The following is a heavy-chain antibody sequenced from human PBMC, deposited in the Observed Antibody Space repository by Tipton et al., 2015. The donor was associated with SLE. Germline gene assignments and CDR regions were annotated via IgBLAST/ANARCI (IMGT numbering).Heavy chain of an antibody. D-gene: IGHD2-21*02. J-gene: IGHJ4*02. V-gene: IGHV4-39*07. CDR3: ARCDTGFDY. CDR2: ISYSGNT. Sequence: TLSLTCTVSGGSISSSSYYWGWIRRPPGRGLEWIGTISYSGNTYYNPSLKSRLTISVDTSKNQFSLKLSSVTAADTAVYYCARCDTGFDYWGQGTLVTVSS. CDR1: GGSISSSSYY.